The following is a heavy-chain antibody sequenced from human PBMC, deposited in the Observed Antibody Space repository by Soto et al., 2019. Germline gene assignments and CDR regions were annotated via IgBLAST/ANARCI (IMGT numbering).Heavy chain of an antibody. J-gene: IGHJ4*02. CDR1: GDSISGYY. CDR2: IYYSGST. CDR3: ATRPKSQRWLPYFDY. V-gene: IGHV4-59*08. Sequence: QVQLQESGPGLVKPSETLSLTCTVSGDSISGYYWSWIRQPPGKGLEWIGYIYYSGSTNYNPSLKSRLTISVDTSKNQSSLNLSSVTAADTAVYYCATRPKSQRWLPYFDYWGQGTLVTVSS. D-gene: IGHD6-19*01.